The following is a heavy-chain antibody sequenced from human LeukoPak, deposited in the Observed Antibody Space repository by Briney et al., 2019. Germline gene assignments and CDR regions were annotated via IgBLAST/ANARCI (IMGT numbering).Heavy chain of an antibody. Sequence: GGSLRLSCAASGFTFSGSAMHWVRQASGKGLEWVGRIRSKANSYATAYAASVKGRFTISRDDSKHTAYLQMNSLKTEDTAVYYCTRSTPSAAFDYWGQGTLVTVSS. CDR2: IRSKANSYAT. D-gene: IGHD6-13*01. V-gene: IGHV3-73*01. CDR3: TRSTPSAAFDY. J-gene: IGHJ4*02. CDR1: GFTFSGSA.